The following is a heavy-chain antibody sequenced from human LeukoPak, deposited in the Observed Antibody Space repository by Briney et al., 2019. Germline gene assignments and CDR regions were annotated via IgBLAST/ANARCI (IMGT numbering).Heavy chain of an antibody. CDR2: IRQDESEK. J-gene: IGHJ3*01. D-gene: IGHD3-10*01. Sequence: GGSLRLSCTVSGCTFRSYWMTWVRQAPGKGLEGVANIRQDESEKYYADSVNGRFTISRDNANNSLYLQMNSLRAEDTAVYYCARDSGSAYYYGSGTYYYDAFDFWGQGTTVTVSS. CDR3: ARDSGSAYYYGSGTYYYDAFDF. V-gene: IGHV3-7*01. CDR1: GCTFRSYW.